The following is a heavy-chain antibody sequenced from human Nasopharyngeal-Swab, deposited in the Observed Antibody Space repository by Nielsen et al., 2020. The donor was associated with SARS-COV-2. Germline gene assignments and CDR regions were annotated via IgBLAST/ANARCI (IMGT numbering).Heavy chain of an antibody. CDR3: ARSRRYYYGSGAVSDYYYGMDA. Sequence: GESLKISCAASGFTFSSYWMSWVRQAPGKGLEWVANIKQDGSEKYYVDSVKGRFTISRDNAKNSLYLQMNSLRAEDTAVYYCARSRRYYYGSGAVSDYYYGMDAWGQGTTVTVSS. D-gene: IGHD3-10*01. CDR1: GFTFSSYW. V-gene: IGHV3-7*01. J-gene: IGHJ6*02. CDR2: IKQDGSEK.